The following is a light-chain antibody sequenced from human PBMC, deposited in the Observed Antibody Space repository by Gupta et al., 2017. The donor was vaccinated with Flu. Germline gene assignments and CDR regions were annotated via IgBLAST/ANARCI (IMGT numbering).Light chain of an antibody. CDR2: WAS. J-gene: IGKJ1*01. V-gene: IGKV4-1*01. Sequence: DIVLTQSPDSLAVSLGERATINCKSSQNILYSSNNKNYLAWYQQRPGQSPKLLIYWASTRESGVPDRFSGSGSGTDFTLTISSLQAEDVAVYYCQQYYVTPRTFGQGTKVEIK. CDR3: QQYYVTPRT. CDR1: QNILYSSNNKNY.